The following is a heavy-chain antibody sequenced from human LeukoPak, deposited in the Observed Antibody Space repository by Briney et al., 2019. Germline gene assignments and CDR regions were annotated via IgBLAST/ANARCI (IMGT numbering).Heavy chain of an antibody. J-gene: IGHJ4*02. V-gene: IGHV3-74*01. CDR3: TRGYCSGGSCHIPFDY. CDR2: INSDGSST. D-gene: IGHD2-15*01. CDR1: GCTFSDYW. Sequence: QPGGSLRLSCAASGCTFSDYWMHWVRQAPGKGLVWVSRINSDGSSTSYADSVKGRFTISRDNAKSTLYLQMNSLRAEDTAVYYCTRGYCSGGSCHIPFDYWGQGTLVAVSS.